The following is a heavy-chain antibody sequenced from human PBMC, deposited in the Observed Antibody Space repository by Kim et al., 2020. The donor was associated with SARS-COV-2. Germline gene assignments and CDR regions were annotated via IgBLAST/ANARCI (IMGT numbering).Heavy chain of an antibody. Sequence: ADSVKGRFTISRDNAKNSLYLQMNSLRAEDTAVYYCARDVSYDSSGYYYYWGQGTLVTVSS. D-gene: IGHD3-22*01. V-gene: IGHV3-11*04. J-gene: IGHJ4*02. CDR3: ARDVSYDSSGYYYY.